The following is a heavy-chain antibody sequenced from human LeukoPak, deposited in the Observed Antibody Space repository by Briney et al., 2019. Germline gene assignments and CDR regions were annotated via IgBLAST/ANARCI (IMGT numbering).Heavy chain of an antibody. CDR2: IYYSGST. J-gene: IGHJ4*02. D-gene: IGHD3-10*01. V-gene: IGHV4-59*01. CDR3: ARLGSVYGSGSYYFDY. CDR1: GGSISSYY. Sequence: SETLSLTCTVSGGSISSYYWSWIRQPPGKGLEWIGYIYYSGSTNYNPSLKSRVTISVDTSKNQFFLKLSSVTAADTAVYYCARLGSVYGSGSYYFDYWGQGTLVTVSS.